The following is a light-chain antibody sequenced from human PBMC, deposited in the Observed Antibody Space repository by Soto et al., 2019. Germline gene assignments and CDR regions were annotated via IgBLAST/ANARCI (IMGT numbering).Light chain of an antibody. CDR1: RPVVRQY. J-gene: IGKJ1*01. Sequence: LSAGERFILSCRASRPVVRQYLIWYQQKPGQAPRLLIYGASSRATGIPDRFSGSGSGTDFTLTISRLEPEDFAVYYCQQYGSSPTTFGQGTKVDIK. V-gene: IGKV3-20*01. CDR3: QQYGSSPTT. CDR2: GAS.